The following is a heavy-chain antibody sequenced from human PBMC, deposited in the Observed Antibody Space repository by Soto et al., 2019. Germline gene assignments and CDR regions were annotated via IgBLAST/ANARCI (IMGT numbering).Heavy chain of an antibody. D-gene: IGHD4-17*01. CDR2: ISGSGGST. Sequence: GGSLRLSCAASGFTFSNYAMSWVRQAPGKGLEWVSAISGSGGSTYYADSVKGRFTISRDNSKNTLYLQMNSLRAEDTAVYYCAKGIDYGDYSGMDVWGQGTTVTVSS. CDR1: GFTFSNYA. J-gene: IGHJ6*02. V-gene: IGHV3-23*01. CDR3: AKGIDYGDYSGMDV.